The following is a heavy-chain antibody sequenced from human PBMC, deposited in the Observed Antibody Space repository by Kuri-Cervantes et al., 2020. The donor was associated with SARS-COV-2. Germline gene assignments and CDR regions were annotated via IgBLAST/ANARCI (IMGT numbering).Heavy chain of an antibody. CDR3: AKTLSTVRYYWYGMDV. V-gene: IGHV3-23*01. Sequence: GESLKISCAASGFTFSNHAMQWVRQAPGKGLDWVSGIYGSDTYYADSVRGRFTVSMDISKNKLYLQMNGLRAEDTAVYYCAKTLSTVRYYWYGMDVWGQGTPVTVSS. J-gene: IGHJ6*02. CDR2: IYGSDT. D-gene: IGHD4-11*01. CDR1: GFTFSNHA.